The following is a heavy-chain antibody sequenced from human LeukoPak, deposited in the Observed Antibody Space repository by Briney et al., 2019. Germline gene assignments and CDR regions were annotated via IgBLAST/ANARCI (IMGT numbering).Heavy chain of an antibody. D-gene: IGHD5-18*01. CDR3: ARMSGYSYGLETLVYYYYGMDV. J-gene: IGHJ6*02. Sequence: PGGSLRLSCAASGFTFSSYGMPWVRQAPGKGLEWVAVIWYDGSNKYYADSVKGRFTISRDNSKNTLYLQMNSLRAEDTAVYYCARMSGYSYGLETLVYYYYGMDVWAKGPRSPSP. CDR1: GFTFSSYG. V-gene: IGHV3-33*01. CDR2: IWYDGSNK.